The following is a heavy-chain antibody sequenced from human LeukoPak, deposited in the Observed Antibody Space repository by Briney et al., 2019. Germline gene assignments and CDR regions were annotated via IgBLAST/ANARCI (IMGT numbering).Heavy chain of an antibody. D-gene: IGHD3-10*01. J-gene: IGHJ6*04. CDR2: IKEDGSEK. V-gene: IGHV3-7*01. CDR1: GFTLSSSW. Sequence: PEGSLRLSCAVSGFTLSSSWMTWVRQAPGKGLEWVATIKEDGSEKYYVDSVKGRFTISRDNAKNSLYLQMNSLRAEDTAVYFCARDRISSWGKGTTVTVSS. CDR3: ARDRISS.